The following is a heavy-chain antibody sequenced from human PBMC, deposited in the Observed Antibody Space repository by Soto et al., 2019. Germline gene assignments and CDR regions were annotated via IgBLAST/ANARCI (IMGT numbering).Heavy chain of an antibody. Sequence: EVQLVESGGGLVQPGGSLILSCAASGFSFSIYWMHWVRQAPGKGLVWVSRIITDGSSTSYADSVKGRFTISRDNAKNTLYPQMNSLRAEDTAVYYCATGLSTRGYYMDAWGKGTTVTVSS. CDR1: GFSFSIYW. CDR3: ATGLSTRGYYMDA. D-gene: IGHD1-26*01. J-gene: IGHJ6*03. V-gene: IGHV3-74*01. CDR2: IITDGSST.